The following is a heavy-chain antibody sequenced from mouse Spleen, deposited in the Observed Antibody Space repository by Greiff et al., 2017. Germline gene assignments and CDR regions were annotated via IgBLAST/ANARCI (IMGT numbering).Heavy chain of an antibody. J-gene: IGHJ2*01. CDR1: GYTFTSYW. V-gene: IGHV1-52*01. Sequence: QVQLQQPGAELVRPGSSVKLSCKASGYTFTSYWMHWVKQRPIQGLEWIGNVDPSDSETHYNQKFKDKATLTVDKSSSTAYMQLSSLTSEDSAVYYCARGGLLWLRSYYFDYWGQGTTLTVSS. CDR2: VDPSDSET. D-gene: IGHD2-9*01. CDR3: ARGGLLWLRSYYFDY.